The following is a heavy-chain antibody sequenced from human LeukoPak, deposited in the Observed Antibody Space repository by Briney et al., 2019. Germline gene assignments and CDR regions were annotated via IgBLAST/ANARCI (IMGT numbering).Heavy chain of an antibody. J-gene: IGHJ5*02. Sequence: SQTLPLTCAISGDIVSSNSAAWNWIRQSPSICLEWLGRTYYRSKWHNDYAVSVKSRITINPDTSKNQFSLQLNSVTPEDTAVYYCARKPSGNWLDPWGHRTLVTVSS. CDR2: TYYRSKWHN. CDR1: GDIVSSNSAA. CDR3: ARKPSGNWLDP. V-gene: IGHV6-1*01.